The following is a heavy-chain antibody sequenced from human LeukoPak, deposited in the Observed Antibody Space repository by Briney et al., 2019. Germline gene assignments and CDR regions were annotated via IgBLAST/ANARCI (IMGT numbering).Heavy chain of an antibody. CDR1: GFTFNNAW. J-gene: IGHJ6*03. D-gene: IGHD3-22*01. CDR2: IKSKTDGGTT. CDR3: TTDPITMIVVVGDYMDV. V-gene: IGHV3-15*01. Sequence: WGSLRLSCAASGFTFNNAWMSRVRQAPGQGLEWVGRIKSKTDGGTTDYAAPVKGRFTISRDDSKNTLYLQMNSLKTEDTAVYYCTTDPITMIVVVGDYMDVWGKGTTVTVSS.